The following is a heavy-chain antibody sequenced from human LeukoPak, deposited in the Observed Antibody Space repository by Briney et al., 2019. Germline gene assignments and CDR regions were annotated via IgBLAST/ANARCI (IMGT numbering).Heavy chain of an antibody. D-gene: IGHD3-3*01. V-gene: IGHV3-30-3*01. CDR3: ARFFASRTTSSYGMDV. CDR2: ISYDGSNK. Sequence: GGSLRLSCAASGFTFSSYAMPWVRQAPGKGLEWVAVISYDGSNKYYADSVKGRFTISRDNSKNTLYLQMNSLRAEDTAVYYCARFFASRTTSSYGMDVWGQGTTVTVSS. J-gene: IGHJ6*02. CDR1: GFTFSSYA.